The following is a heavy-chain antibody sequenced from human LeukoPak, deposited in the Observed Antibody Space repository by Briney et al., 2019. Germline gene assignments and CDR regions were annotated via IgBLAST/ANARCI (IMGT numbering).Heavy chain of an antibody. Sequence: ASVKVSCKASGYTLSAYYMHWVRQAPGQGPEWMGWINPGSGGTKYAEKFQGRVTMTRDTSISTAYMELSRLTFDDTAVYYCGRKSAARKTSEFDYWGQGTLVTVSS. CDR2: INPGSGGT. V-gene: IGHV1-2*02. D-gene: IGHD6-6*01. CDR3: GRKSAARKTSEFDY. J-gene: IGHJ4*02. CDR1: GYTLSAYY.